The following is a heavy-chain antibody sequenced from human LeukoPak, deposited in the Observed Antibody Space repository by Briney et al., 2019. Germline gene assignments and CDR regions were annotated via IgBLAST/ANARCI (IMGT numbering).Heavy chain of an antibody. Sequence: GASVKVSCKASGYTFTGYYMHWVRQAPGQGLEWMGWINPNSGGTNYAQKFQGWVTMTRDTSISTAYMELSRLRSDDTAVYYCARADSGWYGSLVDYWGQGTLVTVSS. D-gene: IGHD6-19*01. CDR3: ARADSGWYGSLVDY. CDR2: INPNSGGT. CDR1: GYTFTGYY. J-gene: IGHJ4*02. V-gene: IGHV1-2*04.